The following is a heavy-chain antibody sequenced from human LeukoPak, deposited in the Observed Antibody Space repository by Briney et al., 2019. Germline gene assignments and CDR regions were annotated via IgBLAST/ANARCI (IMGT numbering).Heavy chain of an antibody. V-gene: IGHV4-39*07. CDR2: IYYNGNT. CDR3: ASISYSSSWPQY. J-gene: IGHJ4*02. CDR1: GVSISSDLYS. Sequence: PSETLSLTCTVSGVSISSDLYSWAWLRQPPGKGLEWIGSIYYNGNTYYNPSLKSRVTISIDTSKNQFSLKLRFVTAADTAVYYCASISYSSSWPQYWGQGTLVTVSS. D-gene: IGHD6-13*01.